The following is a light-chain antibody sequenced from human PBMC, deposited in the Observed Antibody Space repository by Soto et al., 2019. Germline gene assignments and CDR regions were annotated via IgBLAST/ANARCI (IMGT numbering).Light chain of an antibody. J-gene: IGLJ1*01. CDR2: DVT. CDR3: ASYTTTNILL. Sequence: QSVLTQPASVSVSPGQSITISCSGPTTDIHDFNSISWYQHHPGKAPKLIAYDVTRRPSGVSRRFSGSKSGLTASLTISGLQAEDEADYFCASYTTTNILLFGTATKVTVL. CDR1: TTDIHDFNS. V-gene: IGLV2-14*01.